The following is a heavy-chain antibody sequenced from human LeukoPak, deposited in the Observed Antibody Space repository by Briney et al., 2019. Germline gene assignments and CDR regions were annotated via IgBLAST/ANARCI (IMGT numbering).Heavy chain of an antibody. CDR3: ARGGTFVSDY. J-gene: IGHJ4*02. CDR1: GFTFRTFW. D-gene: IGHD1-1*01. Sequence: GRSLRLSCAASGFTFRTFWMSWVRQAPGKGLEWVAKIKTDGSEKYYVDSMKGRFTVSRDNAKNSLYLQMDSLRAEDTAVYYCARGGTFVSDYWGQGTLVTVSS. CDR2: IKTDGSEK. V-gene: IGHV3-7*01.